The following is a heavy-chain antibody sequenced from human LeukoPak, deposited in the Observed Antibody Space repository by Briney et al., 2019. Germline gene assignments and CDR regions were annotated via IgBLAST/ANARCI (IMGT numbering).Heavy chain of an antibody. CDR1: GGTFSSYA. V-gene: IGHV1-69*04. D-gene: IGHD4-17*01. J-gene: IGHJ4*02. CDR3: ARGPFYDYGDILPSHDY. CDR2: IIPILGIA. Sequence: GASVKVSCKASGGTFSSYAISWVRQAPGQGLEWMGRIIPILGIANYAQKFQGRVTITADKSTSTAYMELSSLRSEDTAVYYCARGPFYDYGDILPSHDYWGQGTLVTVSS.